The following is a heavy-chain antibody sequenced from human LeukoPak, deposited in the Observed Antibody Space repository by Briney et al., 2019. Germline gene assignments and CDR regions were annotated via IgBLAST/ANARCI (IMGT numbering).Heavy chain of an antibody. Sequence: PGRSLRLSCAASGFTFSSYAMHWVRQAPGKGLEWVAVISYDGSNKYYADSVKGRFTISRDNSKNTLYLQMNSLRAEDTAVYYCARATIAVADPFFDIWGQGTMVTVSS. D-gene: IGHD6-19*01. J-gene: IGHJ3*02. V-gene: IGHV3-30-3*01. CDR2: ISYDGSNK. CDR1: GFTFSSYA. CDR3: ARATIAVADPFFDI.